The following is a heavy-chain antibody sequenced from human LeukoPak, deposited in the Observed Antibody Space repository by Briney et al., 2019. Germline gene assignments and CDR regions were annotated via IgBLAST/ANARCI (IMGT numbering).Heavy chain of an antibody. D-gene: IGHD3-10*01. V-gene: IGHV3-30*02. CDR3: AKRGATRTFDY. Sequence: PGGSLRLSCAASGFTFSSYDMHSVRQAPGKGLEWVAYTRHDGSNKYYADSVKGRFTISRDNSKNTLYLGMNSLRPDDTAVYYCAKRGATRTFDYWGQGTLVSVSS. J-gene: IGHJ4*02. CDR1: GFTFSSYD. CDR2: TRHDGSNK.